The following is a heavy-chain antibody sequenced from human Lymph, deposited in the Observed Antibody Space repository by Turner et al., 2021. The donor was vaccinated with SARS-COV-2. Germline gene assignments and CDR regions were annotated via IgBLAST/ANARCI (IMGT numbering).Heavy chain of an antibody. CDR1: VFTLSSNY. V-gene: IGHV3-53*01. CDR2: MYSGGST. Sequence: VQLVASGGGLIQPGGSMRLSCAASVFTLSSNYMSWVRQAPGKVLEWVSVMYSGGSTYYADSVKGRFNISRDNSKNTLYLQMNSLRAEDTAVYYCARVLPFGYYFDYWGQGTLVTVSS. CDR3: ARVLPFGYYFDY. J-gene: IGHJ4*02. D-gene: IGHD3-10*01.